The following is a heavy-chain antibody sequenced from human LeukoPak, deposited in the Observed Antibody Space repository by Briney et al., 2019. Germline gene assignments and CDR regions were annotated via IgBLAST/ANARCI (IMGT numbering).Heavy chain of an antibody. CDR3: TTGNY. CDR2: IKSKSDGETT. J-gene: IGHJ4*02. Sequence: PGGSLRLSCAASGLTLGYAWMSWVRQAPGKGLEWVGRIKSKSDGETTDYASPVKGRFTISRDDSKNTLYLQMNSLKSDETAVYYCTTGNYWGQGTLVTVSS. CDR1: GLTLGYAW. V-gene: IGHV3-15*01.